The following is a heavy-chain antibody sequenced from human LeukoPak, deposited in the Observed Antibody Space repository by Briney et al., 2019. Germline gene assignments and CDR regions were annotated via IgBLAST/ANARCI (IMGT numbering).Heavy chain of an antibody. CDR3: ASRLDYYGSSIGEGFYFDY. V-gene: IGHV1-69*06. D-gene: IGHD3-10*01. Sequence: SVKVSCKASGGTFSSYAINWVRQDPGQGLEWMGGIIPIFGTANYAQKFQGRVTITADKSTSTAYMELSSLRSEDTAVYYCASRLDYYGSSIGEGFYFDYWGQGTLVTVSS. J-gene: IGHJ4*02. CDR2: IIPIFGTA. CDR1: GGTFSSYA.